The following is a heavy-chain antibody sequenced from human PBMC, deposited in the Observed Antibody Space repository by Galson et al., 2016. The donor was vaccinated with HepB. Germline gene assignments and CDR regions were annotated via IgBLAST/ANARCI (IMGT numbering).Heavy chain of an antibody. Sequence: SLRLSCAASGFTFRNYGMHWVRQVPGKGLEWVAVISYDGISKYFADSVRGRFNISRDNSKNTLYLQMHSPRAEDTAVYYCAKERIAGVTLDRGVMTSRLADVWGQGNPGHRLV. V-gene: IGHV3-30*18. J-gene: IGHJ4*01. CDR3: AKERIAGVTLDRGVMTSRLADV. CDR1: GFTFRNYG. CDR2: ISYDGISK. D-gene: IGHD3-10*01.